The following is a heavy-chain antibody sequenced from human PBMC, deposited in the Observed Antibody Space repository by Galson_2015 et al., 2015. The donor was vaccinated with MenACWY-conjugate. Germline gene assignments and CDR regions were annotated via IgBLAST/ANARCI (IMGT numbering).Heavy chain of an antibody. CDR1: GFTFTGYE. CDR3: ARVGTWIHQYFYYMDV. CDR2: ISKSGSPI. V-gene: IGHV3-48*03. D-gene: IGHD5-18*01. J-gene: IGHJ6*03. Sequence: SLRLSCAASGFTFTGYEFNWVRQAPGKGLEWLSYISKSGSPIYYADSVKGRFPLSRDNIKKSLFLVMNSLRAGDTGVYHCARVGTWIHQYFYYMDVWGKGTTVTVSS.